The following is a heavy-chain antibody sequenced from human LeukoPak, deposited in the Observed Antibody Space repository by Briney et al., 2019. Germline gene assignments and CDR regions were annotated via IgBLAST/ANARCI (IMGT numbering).Heavy chain of an antibody. CDR2: IYYSGST. CDR3: ARLPEVSPYYYYYGMDV. D-gene: IGHD1-14*01. Sequence: PSETLSLTCTVSGGSISSGGYYWSWIRQHPGKGLEWIGYIYYSGSTYYNPSLKSRVTISVDTSKNQFSLKLSSVTAADTAVYYCARLPEVSPYYYYYGMDVWGQGTTVTVSS. CDR1: GGSISSGGYY. V-gene: IGHV4-31*03. J-gene: IGHJ6*02.